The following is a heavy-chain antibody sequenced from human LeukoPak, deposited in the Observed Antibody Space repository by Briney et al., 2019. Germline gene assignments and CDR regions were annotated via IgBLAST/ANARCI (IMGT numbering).Heavy chain of an antibody. CDR3: ANMVVAATA. Sequence: GGSLRLSCAASGFTFSSYGMHWVRQAPGKGLEWVSAISGSGGSTYYADSVKGRFTISRDNSKNTLYLQMNSLRAEDTAVYYCANMVVAATARGQGTLVTVSS. CDR1: GFTFSSYG. D-gene: IGHD2-15*01. CDR2: ISGSGGST. V-gene: IGHV3-23*01. J-gene: IGHJ4*02.